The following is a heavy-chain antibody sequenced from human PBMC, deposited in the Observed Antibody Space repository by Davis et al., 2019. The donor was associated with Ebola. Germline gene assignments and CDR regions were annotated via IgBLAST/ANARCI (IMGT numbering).Heavy chain of an antibody. Sequence: SETLSLTCTVSGGSISSSSYYWGWIRQPPGKGLEWIGSIYYSGSTYYNPSLKGRVTISVDTSKNQFSLKLSSVTAADTAVYYCARGGYSTLDYYYYYGMDVWGKGTTVTVSS. D-gene: IGHD5-12*01. J-gene: IGHJ6*04. CDR1: GGSISSSSYY. CDR2: IYYSGST. V-gene: IGHV4-39*01. CDR3: ARGGYSTLDYYYYYGMDV.